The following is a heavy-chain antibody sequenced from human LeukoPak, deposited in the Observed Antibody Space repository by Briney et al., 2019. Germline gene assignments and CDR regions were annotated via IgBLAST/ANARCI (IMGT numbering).Heavy chain of an antibody. CDR1: GFTFSNYN. D-gene: IGHD6-19*01. CDR3: AKDRSPEPYSSGWHGEDY. V-gene: IGHV3-48*01. J-gene: IGHJ4*02. CDR2: ISSSSSTI. Sequence: PGGSLRLSCAASGFTFSNYNMNWVRQAPGKGLEWVSYISSSSSTIYYADSVKGRFTISRDNAKNSLYLQKNSLRAEDTAVYYCAKDRSPEPYSSGWHGEDYWGQGTLVTVSS.